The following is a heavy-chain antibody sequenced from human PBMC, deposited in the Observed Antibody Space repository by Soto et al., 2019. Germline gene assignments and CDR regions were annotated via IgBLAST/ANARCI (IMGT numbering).Heavy chain of an antibody. CDR2: INHSGST. CDR3: AKPYDSSGYRYYYYYGMDV. D-gene: IGHD3-22*01. V-gene: IGHV4-34*01. Sequence: SETLSLTCAVYGGSFSGYYWSWIRQPPGKGLEWIGEINHSGSTNYNPSLKSRVTISVDTSKNQFSLKLSSVTAADTAVYYCAKPYDSSGYRYYYYYGMDVWGQGTTVTVSS. CDR1: GGSFSGYY. J-gene: IGHJ6*02.